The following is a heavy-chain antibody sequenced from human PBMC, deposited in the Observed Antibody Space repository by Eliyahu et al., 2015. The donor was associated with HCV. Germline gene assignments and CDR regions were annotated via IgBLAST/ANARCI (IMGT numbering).Heavy chain of an antibody. CDR3: TTGAPGGFDYYLDV. CDR2: IKSKTDGGTT. Sequence: EVQLVESGGGLVKPGGSLRLSXAASGFTFXKAWMSWVRQAPGKGLEWIGRIKSKTDGGTTDYAAPVKDRFTISRDDSKSTLYLQMNSLKTEDTAVYYCTTGAPGGFDYYLDVWGQGTTVTVSS. CDR1: GFTFXKAW. V-gene: IGHV3-15*01. D-gene: IGHD3-10*01. J-gene: IGHJ6*03.